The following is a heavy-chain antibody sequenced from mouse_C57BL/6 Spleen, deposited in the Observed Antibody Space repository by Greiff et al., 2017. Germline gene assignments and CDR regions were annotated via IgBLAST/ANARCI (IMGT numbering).Heavy chain of an antibody. Sequence: EVKLVESGGGLVKPGGSLKLSCAASGFTFSSYTMSWVRQTPEKRLEWVATISGGGGNTYYPDSVKGRFTISRDNAKNTLYLQMSRLRSEDTALYYCARRGGSTWYFDVWGTGTTVTVSS. CDR3: ARRGGSTWYFDV. CDR2: ISGGGGNT. CDR1: GFTFSSYT. D-gene: IGHD1-1*01. V-gene: IGHV5-9*01. J-gene: IGHJ1*03.